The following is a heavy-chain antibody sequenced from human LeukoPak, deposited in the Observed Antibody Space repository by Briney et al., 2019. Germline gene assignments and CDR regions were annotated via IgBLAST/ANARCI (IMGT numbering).Heavy chain of an antibody. J-gene: IGHJ5*02. CDR1: GFTFSSYG. CDR3: VRDYCSGGSCYESKWFDP. CDR2: IWFDGSNR. D-gene: IGHD2-15*01. V-gene: IGHV3-33*08. Sequence: GGSLRLSCAASGFTFSSYGMHWVRQAPGKGLEWVAVIWFDGSNRNHADAVKGRFTISRDNSKNTLFLQMNSLRAEDTAVYFCVRDYCSGGSCYESKWFDPWGQGTLVTVSS.